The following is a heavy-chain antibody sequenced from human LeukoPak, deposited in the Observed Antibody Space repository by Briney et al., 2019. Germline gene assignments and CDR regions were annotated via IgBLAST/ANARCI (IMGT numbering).Heavy chain of an antibody. Sequence: GGSLRLSCAASGFTVSTNYMTWVRQAPGKGLEWVSFIYSDGSTYYADSVNGRFTISRDNSKNTLYLQMNSLRAEDTAVYYCAKPWIPAVAGTFGYWGQGTLVTVSS. CDR3: AKPWIPAVAGTFGY. J-gene: IGHJ4*02. D-gene: IGHD6-19*01. CDR1: GFTVSTNY. V-gene: IGHV3-53*01. CDR2: IYSDGST.